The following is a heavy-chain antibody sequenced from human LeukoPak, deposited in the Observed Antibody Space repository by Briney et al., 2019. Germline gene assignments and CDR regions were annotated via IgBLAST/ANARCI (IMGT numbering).Heavy chain of an antibody. V-gene: IGHV1-69*13. Sequence: SVTVSCKASGGTFSSYAISWVRQAPGQGLEWMGGIIPIFGTANYAQKFQGRVTITADESTSTAYMELSSLRSEDTAVYYCARGPPFYGSGSYYIVSRFDYWGQGTLVTVSS. CDR1: GGTFSSYA. J-gene: IGHJ4*02. D-gene: IGHD3-10*01. CDR3: ARGPPFYGSGSYYIVSRFDY. CDR2: IIPIFGTA.